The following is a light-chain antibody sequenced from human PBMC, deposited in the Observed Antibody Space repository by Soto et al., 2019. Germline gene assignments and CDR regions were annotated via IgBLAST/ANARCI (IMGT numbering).Light chain of an antibody. V-gene: IGLV2-14*01. CDR2: DVS. CDR3: SSYTSSSTRV. J-gene: IGLJ2*01. Sequence: QSVLTQPASVSGSPGQSITISCTGTSSDVGGYNYVSWYQQHPGKAPKLMIYDVSNRPSGVSNRFSGSKSGNTASLTISGCQAEDEADYYCSSYTSSSTRVFGGGTKLTVL. CDR1: SSDVGGYNY.